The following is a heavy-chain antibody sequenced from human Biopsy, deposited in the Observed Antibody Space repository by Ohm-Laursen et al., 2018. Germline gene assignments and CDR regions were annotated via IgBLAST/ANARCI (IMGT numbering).Heavy chain of an antibody. CDR3: ARGSNDSGGLYFPR. Sequence: GTLSLTCAVSGGSFTGHYWSWIRQPPGKGLEWIGHISCAGYTSYNASLKSRVTISVDTSRNHFSLRLSSLTAADTAVYYCARGSNDSGGLYFPRWGQGTLLTVSS. CDR2: ISCAGYT. J-gene: IGHJ4*02. V-gene: IGHV4-59*11. D-gene: IGHD4-23*01. CDR1: GGSFTGHY.